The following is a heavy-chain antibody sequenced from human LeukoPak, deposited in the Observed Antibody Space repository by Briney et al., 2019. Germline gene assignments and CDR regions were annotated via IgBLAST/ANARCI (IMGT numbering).Heavy chain of an antibody. CDR1: GFTFSNYA. CDR3: TKPPEVVVLVYWFDP. CDR2: VSGSGGST. J-gene: IGHJ5*02. V-gene: IGHV3-23*01. Sequence: GGSLRLSCAASGFTFSNYAMSWVRQAPGKGLEWVSAVSGSGGSTHYADSVKGRFTISRDNSKNTLFLQMNSLRAEDTAVYFCTKPPEVVVLVYWFDPWGQGTLVTVSS. D-gene: IGHD3-22*01.